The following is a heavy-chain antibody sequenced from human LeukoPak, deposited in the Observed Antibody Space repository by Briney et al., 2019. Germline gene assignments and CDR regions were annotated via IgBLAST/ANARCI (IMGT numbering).Heavy chain of an antibody. V-gene: IGHV1-18*01. D-gene: IGHD3-3*01. J-gene: IGHJ6*02. Sequence: ASVKVSCKASGYTFTSYGISWVRQAPGQGLEWMGWISAYNGNTNYAQKLQGRVTMTTDTSTRTAYMELRSLRSDDTAVYYCARDPPLRFLEWLYPTDYYYYGMDVWGQGTTVTVSS. CDR1: GYTFTSYG. CDR2: ISAYNGNT. CDR3: ARDPPLRFLEWLYPTDYYYYGMDV.